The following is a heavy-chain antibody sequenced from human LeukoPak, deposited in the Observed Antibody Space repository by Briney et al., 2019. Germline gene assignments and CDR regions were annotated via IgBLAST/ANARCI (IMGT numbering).Heavy chain of an antibody. D-gene: IGHD3-22*01. CDR3: AKDDVYYDSFDY. J-gene: IGHJ4*02. V-gene: IGHV3-23*01. CDR2: ISGSGGST. Sequence: GGSLRLSCAASGFTFSSYAMSWVRQAPGEGLEWVSAISGSGGSTYYADPVKGRFTISRDNSKNTLYLQMNSLRAEDTAVYYCAKDDVYYDSFDYWGQGTLVTVSS. CDR1: GFTFSSYA.